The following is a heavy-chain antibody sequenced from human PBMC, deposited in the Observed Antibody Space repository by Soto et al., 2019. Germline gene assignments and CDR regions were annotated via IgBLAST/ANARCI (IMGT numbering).Heavy chain of an antibody. Sequence: XGSLRLRCAAAGLNLSHPGMTWVRQAAGRGLEWLGRIKSNTDGGTADYAAPVKGRFTISRDDSKNTVYLQMSSLKTEDTAVYYCTTGIYYDILTGYPHVAYWGQGTLGTVSS. CDR3: TTGIYYDILTGYPHVAY. CDR2: IKSNTDGGTA. D-gene: IGHD3-9*01. V-gene: IGHV3-15*01. J-gene: IGHJ4*02. CDR1: GLNLSHPG.